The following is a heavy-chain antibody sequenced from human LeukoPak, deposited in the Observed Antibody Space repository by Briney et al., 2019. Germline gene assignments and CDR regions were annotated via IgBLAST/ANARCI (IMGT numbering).Heavy chain of an antibody. D-gene: IGHD6-6*01. Sequence: GGSLRLSCAASGSTFSSYSMNWVRQAPGKGLEWVSSISSSSSYIYYADSVKGRFTISRDNSKNTLYLQVNSLGAEDTAVYYCANFPSSLHYWGQGTLVTVSS. CDR2: ISSSSSYI. V-gene: IGHV3-21*04. CDR3: ANFPSSLHY. CDR1: GSTFSSYS. J-gene: IGHJ4*02.